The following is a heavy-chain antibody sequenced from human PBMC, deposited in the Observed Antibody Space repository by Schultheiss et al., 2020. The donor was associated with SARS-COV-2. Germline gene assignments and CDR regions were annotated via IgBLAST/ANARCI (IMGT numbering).Heavy chain of an antibody. CDR2: IYTSGST. CDR3: ARLPGSGTYYNSKLVSFDY. CDR1: GGSISSYY. J-gene: IGHJ4*02. V-gene: IGHV4-4*07. D-gene: IGHD3-10*01. Sequence: SETLSLTCTVSGGSISSYYWSWIRQPAGKGLEWIGRIYTSGSTNYNPSLKSRVTMSVDTSKNQFFLKLNSVTAADTAVYYCARLPGSGTYYNSKLVSFDYWGQGTLVTVSS.